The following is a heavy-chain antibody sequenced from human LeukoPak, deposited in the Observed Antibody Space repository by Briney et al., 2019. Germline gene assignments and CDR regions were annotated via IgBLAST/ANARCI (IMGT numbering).Heavy chain of an antibody. CDR2: MYNSGST. CDR1: GGSISSYY. D-gene: IGHD6-13*01. J-gene: IGHJ5*01. Sequence: SETLSLTCTVSGGSISSYYWSWVRQPPGKGLEWIGYMYNSGSTNYNPSLKSRVTISVDTSNNQFSLKLTSVTAADTAVYYCAKDDGGSSSWFGYWGQGTLVTVSS. V-gene: IGHV4-59*01. CDR3: AKDDGGSSSWFGY.